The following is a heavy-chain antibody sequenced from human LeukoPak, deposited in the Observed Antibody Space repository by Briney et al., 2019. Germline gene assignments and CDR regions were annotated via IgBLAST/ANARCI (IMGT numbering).Heavy chain of an antibody. D-gene: IGHD3-10*01. J-gene: IGHJ4*02. CDR1: GFTFSTYW. CDR2: IKQDGSEK. V-gene: IGHV3-7*01. Sequence: GGSLRLSCAASGFTFSTYWMSWVRQAPGKGLEWVANIKQDGSEKNYVDSVKGRFTISRDNAKNSLYLQMNSLRAEDTAVYFCARDFYVGSGSYYIGYWGQGTLVTVSS. CDR3: ARDFYVGSGSYYIGY.